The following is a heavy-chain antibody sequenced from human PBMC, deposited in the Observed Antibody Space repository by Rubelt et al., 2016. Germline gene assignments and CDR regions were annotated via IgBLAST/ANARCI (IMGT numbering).Heavy chain of an antibody. CDR3: ARDLGSDSSSFGAFDI. CDR1: GFTFSSYW. D-gene: IGHD6-13*01. Sequence: EVQLVESGGGLVQPGGSLRLSCAASGFTFSSYWMSWVRQAPGKGLEWVANIKQDGSEKYYVDSVTGRLTLSRDNAKNSLYLQMNSLRADDTAVYYCARDLGSDSSSFGAFDIWGQGTMVTVSS. J-gene: IGHJ3*02. V-gene: IGHV3-7*03. CDR2: IKQDGSEK.